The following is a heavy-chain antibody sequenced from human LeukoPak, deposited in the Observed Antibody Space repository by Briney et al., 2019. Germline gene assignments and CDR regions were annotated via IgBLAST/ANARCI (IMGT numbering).Heavy chain of an antibody. CDR2: IYYSGST. CDR3: ARVEGFSGWFWFDP. D-gene: IGHD6-19*01. J-gene: IGHJ5*02. V-gene: IGHV4-30-4*01. Sequence: PSQTLSLTCTVSGGSISSGDYYWSWIRQPPGKGLEWIGYIYYSGSTYYNPSLKSRVTISVDTSKNQFSLKLSSVTAADTAVYYCARVEGFSGWFWFDPWGQGTLVTVSS. CDR1: GGSISSGDYY.